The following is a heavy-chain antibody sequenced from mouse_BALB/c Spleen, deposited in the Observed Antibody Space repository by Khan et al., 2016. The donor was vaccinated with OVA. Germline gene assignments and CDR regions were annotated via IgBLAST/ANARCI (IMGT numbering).Heavy chain of an antibody. D-gene: IGHD1-1*01. CDR3: ARQNYYGYALDY. CDR1: GYSITSNYA. J-gene: IGHJ4*01. CDR2: ISYSGAT. Sequence: EVQLVESGPGLVKPSQSLSLTCTVTGYSITSNYAWSWIRQFPGNKLEWMGYISYSGATNYNPSLKSRSSVTRDTSENQFFLQLNSVTTEYTATYYCARQNYYGYALDYWGQGTSVTVSS. V-gene: IGHV3-2*02.